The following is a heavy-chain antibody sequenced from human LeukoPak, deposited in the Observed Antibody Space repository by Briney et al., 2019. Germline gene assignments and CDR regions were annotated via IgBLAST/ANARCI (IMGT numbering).Heavy chain of an antibody. CDR1: GFTFSSYE. CDR2: ISRSGSTI. J-gene: IGHJ4*02. V-gene: IGHV3-48*03. Sequence: PGGSLRLSCAASGFTFSSYEMNWVRQAPGKGLEWISYISRSGSTINYADSVKGRFTISRDDAKHSLYLQMNSLRAEDTAVYYCAIISVTNYFDYCGQGSLVTVSS. D-gene: IGHD4-17*01. CDR3: AIISVTNYFDY.